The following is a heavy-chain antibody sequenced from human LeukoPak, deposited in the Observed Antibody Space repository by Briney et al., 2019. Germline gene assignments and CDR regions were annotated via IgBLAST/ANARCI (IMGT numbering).Heavy chain of an antibody. D-gene: IGHD6-19*01. V-gene: IGHV3-48*03. CDR3: ARIAVTGMWYSDY. CDR1: GFIFSSYE. J-gene: IGHJ4*02. Sequence: PGGSLRLSCAASGFIFSSYEMKWVRQAPGKGLEGVSYISSSGSITYYADSVKGRFTISRDNAKKSLYLQMNSLRAEDTAVYYCARIAVTGMWYSDYWGQGTQVTVSS. CDR2: ISSSGSIT.